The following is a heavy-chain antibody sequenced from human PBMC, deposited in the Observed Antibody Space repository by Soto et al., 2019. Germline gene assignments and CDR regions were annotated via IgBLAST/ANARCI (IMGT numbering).Heavy chain of an antibody. Sequence: SQTLSLTCTVSGDSISSGGYYWSWIRQHPGRGLEWIGYIYYSGSAYYNPSLKSRVTMSVDTSNNQFSLQLSSVTAADTAVYYCARATRGPSSGYYQLDYWGQGTLVTVSS. CDR1: GDSISSGGYY. CDR3: ARATRGPSSGYYQLDY. J-gene: IGHJ4*02. D-gene: IGHD3-22*01. CDR2: IYYSGSA. V-gene: IGHV4-31*03.